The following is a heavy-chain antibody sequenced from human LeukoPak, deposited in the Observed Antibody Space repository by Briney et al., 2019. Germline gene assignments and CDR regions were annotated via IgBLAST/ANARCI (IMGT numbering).Heavy chain of an antibody. CDR3: AREDSGSYHY. CDR2: IWYDGSNK. J-gene: IGHJ4*02. Sequence: PGGSLRLSCAASGFTFSSYAMHWVRQAPGKGLEWVAVIWYDGSNKYYADSVKGRFTISRDNSKNTLYLQMNSLRAEDTAFYYCAREDSGSYHYWGQGTLVTVSS. D-gene: IGHD1-26*01. CDR1: GFTFSSYA. V-gene: IGHV3-33*01.